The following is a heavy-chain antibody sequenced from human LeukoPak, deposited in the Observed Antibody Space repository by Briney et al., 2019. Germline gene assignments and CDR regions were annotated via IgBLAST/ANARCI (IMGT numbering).Heavy chain of an antibody. CDR2: IIPIFGTA. CDR1: GGTFSSYA. D-gene: IGHD5-18*01. Sequence: SVKVSCKASGGTFSSYAVSWVRQAPGQGLEWMGGIIPIFGTANYAQKFQGRVTITADESTSTAYMELSSLRSEDTAVYYCARGEAYSYGYAGYWGQGTLVTVSS. V-gene: IGHV1-69*01. J-gene: IGHJ4*02. CDR3: ARGEAYSYGYAGY.